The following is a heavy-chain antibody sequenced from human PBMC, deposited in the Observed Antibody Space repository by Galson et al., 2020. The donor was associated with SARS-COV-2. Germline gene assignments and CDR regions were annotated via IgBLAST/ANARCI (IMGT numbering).Heavy chain of an antibody. CDR3: ARGFGSSSSPIDYYYYYMDV. D-gene: IGHD6-6*01. V-gene: IGHV4-34*01. J-gene: IGHJ6*03. CDR2: INHSGST. CDR1: GGSFSGYY. Sequence: SETLSLTCAVYGGSFSGYYWSWIRQPPGKGLEWIGEINHSGSTNYNPSLKSRITITVDTSKNQFSLKLSSVTAADTAVYYCARGFGSSSSPIDYYYYYMDVWGKGTTVTVSS.